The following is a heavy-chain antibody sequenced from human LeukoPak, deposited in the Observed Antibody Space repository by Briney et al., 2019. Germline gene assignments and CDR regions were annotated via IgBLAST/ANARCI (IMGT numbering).Heavy chain of an antibody. V-gene: IGHV3-30*18. Sequence: PGGSLRLSCVASGFIFSSYGMHWVRQAPGKGLDWVAVISYDGSNKYYADSVKGRFTISRDNSKNTLYLQMNSLRAEDTAVYYCAKVRYFGPSAFDIWGQGTMVTVSS. CDR1: GFIFSSYG. CDR3: AKVRYFGPSAFDI. CDR2: ISYDGSNK. D-gene: IGHD3-9*01. J-gene: IGHJ3*02.